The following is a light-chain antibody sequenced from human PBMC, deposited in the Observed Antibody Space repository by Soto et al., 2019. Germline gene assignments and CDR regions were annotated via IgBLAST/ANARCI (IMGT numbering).Light chain of an antibody. V-gene: IGLV2-14*01. CDR1: SSDVGGYNY. Sequence: QSVLTQPASVCGSPGQSITISCNGTSSDVGGYNYVSWYQQHPGKAPKLMIYEVSNRPSGVSNRFSGSKSGNTASLTISGLQAEDEADYYCSSYTSSSTLVFGTGTKLTVL. CDR2: EVS. J-gene: IGLJ1*01. CDR3: SSYTSSSTLV.